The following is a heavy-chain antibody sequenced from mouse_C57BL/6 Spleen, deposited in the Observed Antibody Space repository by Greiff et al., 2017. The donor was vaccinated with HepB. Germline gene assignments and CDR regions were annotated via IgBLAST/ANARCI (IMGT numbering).Heavy chain of an antibody. CDR2: IDPPNGHI. CDR1: GLNIKDTY. CDR3: ARVARK. V-gene: IGHV14-3*02. J-gene: IGHJ2*01. Sequence: EVQLQESGAELVKSGATVKLSCTASGLNIKDTYMHWLKQWPEQCLVWIGRIDPPNGHIKYDPQFQGKATITADRSSNTAYLQLSSLTSEYTAVYYCARVARKWCQGTTLTISS.